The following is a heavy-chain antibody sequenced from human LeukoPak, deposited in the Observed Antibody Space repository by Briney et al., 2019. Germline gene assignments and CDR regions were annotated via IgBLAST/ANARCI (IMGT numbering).Heavy chain of an antibody. CDR2: ISAYNGNT. CDR1: GYTFTSYG. D-gene: IGHD1-1*01. Sequence: ASVKVSCKASGYTFTSYGISWVRQAPGQGLEWMGWISAYNGNTNYAQKLQGRVTMTTDTSTSTAYMELRSLRSDDTAVYYCARGPTGTLRVFQDDGFNYWGQGTLVTVSS. CDR3: ARGPTGTLRVFQDDGFNY. V-gene: IGHV1-18*01. J-gene: IGHJ4*02.